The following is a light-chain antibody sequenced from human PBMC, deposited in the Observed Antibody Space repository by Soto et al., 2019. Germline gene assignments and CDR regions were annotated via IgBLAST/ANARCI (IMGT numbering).Light chain of an antibody. J-gene: IGKJ1*01. CDR3: QNYNRAPWT. CDR1: EDINNY. V-gene: IGKV1-27*01. Sequence: DIQMTQSPSSPSASVGDRVTITCRASEDINNYLAWYQQKPGKVPKLLIYGASTLQSGVPSRFSGSGSGTDFTLTISSLQTEDVATYYCQNYNRAPWTFGQGTKVESK. CDR2: GAS.